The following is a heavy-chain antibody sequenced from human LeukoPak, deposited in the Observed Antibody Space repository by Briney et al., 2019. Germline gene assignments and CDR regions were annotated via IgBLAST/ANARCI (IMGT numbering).Heavy chain of an antibody. CDR1: GFTFSSYA. D-gene: IGHD3-22*01. Sequence: GGSLRVSCVASGFTFSSYAMSWVRQAPGKGLEWVSIISVSGGTYYADSVEGRFTISRDKSKNTLYLQMNSLRVEDTAVYYCAKKIDSSGYYPDAFFDYWGQRTLVTVSS. V-gene: IGHV3-23*01. CDR2: ISVSGGT. J-gene: IGHJ4*02. CDR3: AKKIDSSGYYPDAFFDY.